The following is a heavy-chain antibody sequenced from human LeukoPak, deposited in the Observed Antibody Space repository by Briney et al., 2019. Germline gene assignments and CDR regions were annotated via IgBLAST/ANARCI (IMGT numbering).Heavy chain of an antibody. J-gene: IGHJ6*02. CDR2: IIPIFGTA. D-gene: IGHD2-21*02. Sequence: ASVTVSCKASGGTFSSYAISWVRQAPGQGLEWMGGIIPIFGTANYAQKFQGRVTITADESTSTAYMVLSSLRSEDTAVYYCASRPVVVTANVYYYYGMDVWGQGTTVTVSS. CDR1: GGTFSSYA. V-gene: IGHV1-69*13. CDR3: ASRPVVVTANVYYYYGMDV.